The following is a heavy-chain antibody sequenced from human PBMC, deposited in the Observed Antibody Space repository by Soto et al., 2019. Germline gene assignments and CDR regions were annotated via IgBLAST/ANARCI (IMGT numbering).Heavy chain of an antibody. V-gene: IGHV1-2*02. Sequence: ASVKVSCKASGYTFTGYYMHWVRQAPGQGLEWMGWINPNSGGANYAQKFQGRVTMTRDTSISTAYMELSRLRSDDTAVYYCARVADYDFWSGYYQDAFDIWGQGTMVTVSS. J-gene: IGHJ3*02. CDR3: ARVADYDFWSGYYQDAFDI. CDR1: GYTFTGYY. CDR2: INPNSGGA. D-gene: IGHD3-3*01.